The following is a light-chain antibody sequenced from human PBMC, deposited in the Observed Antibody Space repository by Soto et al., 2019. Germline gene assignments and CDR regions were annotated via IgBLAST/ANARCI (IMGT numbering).Light chain of an antibody. J-gene: IGLJ2*01. CDR2: DVS. CDR1: SSDVGGYNY. Sequence: QSALTQPASVSGCPGQSITISCTGTSSDVGGYNYVSWYQQHPGKAPKLMIYDVSNRPSGVSNRFSGSKSGNTASLTISGLQAEDEADYYCSSYTSSSTPGVVFGGGTKVTVL. V-gene: IGLV2-14*01. CDR3: SSYTSSSTPGVV.